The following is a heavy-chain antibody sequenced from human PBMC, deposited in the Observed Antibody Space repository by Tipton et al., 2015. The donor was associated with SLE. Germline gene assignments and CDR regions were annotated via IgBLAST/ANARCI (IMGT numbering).Heavy chain of an antibody. CDR1: GGSIGSSSYY. Sequence: TLSLTCTVSGGSIGSSSYYWGWIRQPPGKGLEWIASIYYSGSTYYSSSLKSRVTISVDTSKNQFSLKLSSVTAADTAVYYCARHVVVIAILDYWGQGTLVTVSS. CDR3: ARHVVVIAILDY. CDR2: IYYSGST. J-gene: IGHJ4*02. V-gene: IGHV4-39*01. D-gene: IGHD2-21*01.